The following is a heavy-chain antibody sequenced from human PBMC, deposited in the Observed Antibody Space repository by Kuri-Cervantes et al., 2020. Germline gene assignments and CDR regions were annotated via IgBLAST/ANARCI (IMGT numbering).Heavy chain of an antibody. CDR2: ISGSGGST. Sequence: GESRKSSCAASGFTFSSYAMSWVRQAPGKGLEWVSAISGSGGSTYYADSVKGRFTIYRDNSKNTLYLQMNSLRAEDTAVYYCAKDRSYCGGDCYDWYFYLWGRGTLVTVSS. CDR1: GFTFSSYA. V-gene: IGHV3-23*01. J-gene: IGHJ2*01. CDR3: AKDRSYCGGDCYDWYFYL. D-gene: IGHD2-21*02.